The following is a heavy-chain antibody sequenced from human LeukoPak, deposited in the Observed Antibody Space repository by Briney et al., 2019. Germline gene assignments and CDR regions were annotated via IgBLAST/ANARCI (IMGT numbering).Heavy chain of an antibody. D-gene: IGHD3/OR15-3a*01. CDR2: ISSSSSTI. Sequence: PGGSLRLSCAASGFTFSSYSMNWVRQAPGKGLEWVSYISSSSSTIYYADSVKGRFTISRDNAKNSLYLQMNSLRAEDTAVYYCARFTVDSAFDIWGQGTMVTVSS. V-gene: IGHV3-48*01. CDR3: ARFTVDSAFDI. J-gene: IGHJ3*02. CDR1: GFTFSSYS.